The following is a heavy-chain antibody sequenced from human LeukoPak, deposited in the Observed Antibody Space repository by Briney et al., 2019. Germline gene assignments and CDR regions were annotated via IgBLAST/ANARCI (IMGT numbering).Heavy chain of an antibody. J-gene: IGHJ4*02. Sequence: GGSLRLSCAASGFTFSSYAMHWVRQAPGKGLEWVAVISYDGSNKYYADSVKGRFTISRDNSKNTLYLQMNSLRAEDTAVYYCARSRERYWGQGTLVTVSS. CDR2: ISYDGSNK. CDR1: GFTFSSYA. CDR3: ARSRERY. V-gene: IGHV3-30*04. D-gene: IGHD1-26*01.